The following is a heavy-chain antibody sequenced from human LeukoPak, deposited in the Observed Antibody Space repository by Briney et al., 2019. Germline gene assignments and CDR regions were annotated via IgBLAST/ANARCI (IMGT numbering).Heavy chain of an antibody. CDR3: ARGSRIAVAPFSNWFDP. Sequence: ASVKVSCKASGYTFTGYYIHWVRQAPGQGLEWMGWINPNSGGTNYVQKFQGRVTMTRDTSISTAYMELSRLRSDDTAVYYCARGSRIAVAPFSNWFDPWGQGTLVTVSS. CDR2: INPNSGGT. CDR1: GYTFTGYY. J-gene: IGHJ5*02. D-gene: IGHD6-19*01. V-gene: IGHV1-2*02.